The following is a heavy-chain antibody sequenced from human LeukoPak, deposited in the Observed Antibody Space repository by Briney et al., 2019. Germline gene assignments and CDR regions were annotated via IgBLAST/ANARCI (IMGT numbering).Heavy chain of an antibody. D-gene: IGHD6-19*01. Sequence: ASVKVSCKASGYSFTTDDITWVRQAPGQGLEWMGWINTYNGNTNYVQKFQGRVTMTTDTSTSTAYMELRSLRFDDTAVYYCARAQVTVAGTGYFDPWGQGTLVTVSS. CDR3: ARAQVTVAGTGYFDP. V-gene: IGHV1-18*01. J-gene: IGHJ5*02. CDR2: INTYNGNT. CDR1: GYSFTTDD.